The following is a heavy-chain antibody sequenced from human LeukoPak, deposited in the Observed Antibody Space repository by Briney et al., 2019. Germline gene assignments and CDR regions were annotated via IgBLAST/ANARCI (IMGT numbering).Heavy chain of an antibody. CDR2: IYYSGST. CDR3: ARRVYYYYGMDV. V-gene: IGHV4-39*01. Sequence: SETLSLTCTVSGGSISSSSYYWGWIRQPPGKGLEWIGSIYYSGSTYYNPSLKSRVTISVGTSKNQFSLKLSSVTAADTAVYYCARRVYYYYGMDVWGKGTTVTVSS. J-gene: IGHJ6*04. CDR1: GGSISSSSYY.